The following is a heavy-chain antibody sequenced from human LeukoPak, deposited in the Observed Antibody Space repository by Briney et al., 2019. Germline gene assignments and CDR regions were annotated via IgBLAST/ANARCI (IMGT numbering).Heavy chain of an antibody. CDR2: IYPGDSDT. D-gene: IGHD3-22*01. Sequence: TGESLQISCKGSGYSFTSYWIGWVRPLPGKGLEWMGIIYPGDSDTRYSPSFQGQVTISADKSISTAYLQWSSLKASDTAMCYCARQHYYYDSSGYYNDAFDIWGQGTMVTVSS. J-gene: IGHJ3*02. CDR3: ARQHYYYDSSGYYNDAFDI. CDR1: GYSFTSYW. V-gene: IGHV5-51*01.